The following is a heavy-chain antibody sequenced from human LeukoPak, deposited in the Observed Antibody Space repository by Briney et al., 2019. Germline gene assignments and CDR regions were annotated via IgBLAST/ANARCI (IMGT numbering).Heavy chain of an antibody. V-gene: IGHV3-20*04. CDR2: TNWNGGST. Sequence: GALRLSCAASGFTFDDYGMSWVRQAPGKGLEWVSGTNWNGGSTGYADSVKGRFTISRDNAKNSLFLQMNNVRVEDTAVYYCAGGSGYRVFDLWGQGTLVTVSS. CDR3: AGGSGYRVFDL. J-gene: IGHJ5*02. D-gene: IGHD3-22*01. CDR1: GFTFDDYG.